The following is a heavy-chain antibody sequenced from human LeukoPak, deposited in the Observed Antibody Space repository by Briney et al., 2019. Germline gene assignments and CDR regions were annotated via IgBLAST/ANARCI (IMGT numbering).Heavy chain of an antibody. Sequence: ASVKVSCKASGYTFTTSSISWVRQAPGQGLEWMGWISPYNGNTNYAQNFQGRVTMTTDTPTETAYMELRSLRSDDTAVYFCARVPAYDRIYYYYYMDVWGEGTTVTISS. CDR1: GYTFTTSS. J-gene: IGHJ6*03. CDR3: ARVPAYDRIYYYYYMDV. D-gene: IGHD5-12*01. V-gene: IGHV1-18*01. CDR2: ISPYNGNT.